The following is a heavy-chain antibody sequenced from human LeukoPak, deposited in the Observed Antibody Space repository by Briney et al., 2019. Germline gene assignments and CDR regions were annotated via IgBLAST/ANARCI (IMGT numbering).Heavy chain of an antibody. J-gene: IGHJ4*02. V-gene: IGHV1-18*01. CDR1: GYTFTGYG. Sequence: ASVKVSCKASGYTFTGYGISWVRQAPGQGLEWMGWISAYNGNTNYAQKLQGRVTMTTDTSTSTAYMELRSLRSDDTAVYYCARDEYYDFWSGYYNGLYYFDYWGQGTLVTVSS. D-gene: IGHD3-3*01. CDR3: ARDEYYDFWSGYYNGLYYFDY. CDR2: ISAYNGNT.